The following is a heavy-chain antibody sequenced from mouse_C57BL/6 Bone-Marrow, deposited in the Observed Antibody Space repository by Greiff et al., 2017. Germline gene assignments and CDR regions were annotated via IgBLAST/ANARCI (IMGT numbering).Heavy chain of an antibody. Sequence: VHVKQSGAELVRPGASVTLSCTASGFTFTDYYMHWVKQRPEQGLEWIGWIDPANGDTEYASKFQGKATITADTSSNTAYLQLSSLTSEDTAVYYCTSYDYDYAMDYWGQGTSVTVSS. CDR1: GFTFTDYY. J-gene: IGHJ4*01. V-gene: IGHV14-4*01. CDR3: TSYDYDYAMDY. D-gene: IGHD2-4*01. CDR2: IDPANGDT.